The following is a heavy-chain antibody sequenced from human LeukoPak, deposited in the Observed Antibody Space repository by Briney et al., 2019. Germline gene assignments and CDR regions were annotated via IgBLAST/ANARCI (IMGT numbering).Heavy chain of an antibody. D-gene: IGHD6-19*01. CDR2: ISGSGDST. V-gene: IGHV3-23*01. J-gene: IGHJ4*02. CDR3: ARRSGIAVAGAFDY. Sequence: PGGSLRLSCAASGFTFSNYAMRWVRQAPGKGLEWVSGISGSGDSTYYADSVKGRFIISRDNSKNTLYLQMNSLRAEDTAVYYCARRSGIAVAGAFDYWGQGTLVTVSS. CDR1: GFTFSNYA.